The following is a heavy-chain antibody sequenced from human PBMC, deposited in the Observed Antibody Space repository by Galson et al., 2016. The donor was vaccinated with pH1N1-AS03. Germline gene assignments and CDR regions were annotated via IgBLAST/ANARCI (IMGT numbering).Heavy chain of an antibody. J-gene: IGHJ4*02. CDR1: EYSFPNYW. CDR2: IYPGDSGT. Sequence: QSGAEVKKPGESLKISCKGSEYSFPNYWIAWVRQMPGKGLEWVGLIYPGDSGTRYSPSFQGQVTFPADKSIDTAYLQWSSLQASDTALYYCARVRDATSWKYFFDYWGQGTLVTVSS. V-gene: IGHV5-51*01. D-gene: IGHD1-1*01. CDR3: ARVRDATSWKYFFDY.